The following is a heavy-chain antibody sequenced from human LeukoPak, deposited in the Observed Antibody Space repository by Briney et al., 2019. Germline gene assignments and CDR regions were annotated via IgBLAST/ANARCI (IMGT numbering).Heavy chain of an antibody. V-gene: IGHV4-4*07. Sequence: RTSETLSLTCTVSGDPISNNYWSWIRQPAGKGLEWISRIHFNGNTDYNPSVKSRVTTSIDTPRNQFSLKLSSVTAADTAVFYCARDRGGSSWYNYYDAWGQGILVTVSS. D-gene: IGHD6-13*01. CDR1: GDPISNNY. J-gene: IGHJ4*02. CDR3: ARDRGGSSWYNYYDA. CDR2: IHFNGNT.